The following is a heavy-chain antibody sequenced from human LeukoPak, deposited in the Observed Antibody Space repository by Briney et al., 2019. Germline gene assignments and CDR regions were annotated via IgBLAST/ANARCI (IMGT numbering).Heavy chain of an antibody. V-gene: IGHV3-53*01. CDR2: IYSGGTT. CDR3: ARGPVTKFEI. Sequence: GGSLTLSCAASGFTVSSNYMSWVRQALGKGLEWVSVIYSGGTTYYADSVKGRFTISRDNSNNTLYLQMNSLRAEDTAVYYCARGPVTKFEIWGQGTILTVPS. CDR1: GFTVSSNY. D-gene: IGHD4-17*01. J-gene: IGHJ3*02.